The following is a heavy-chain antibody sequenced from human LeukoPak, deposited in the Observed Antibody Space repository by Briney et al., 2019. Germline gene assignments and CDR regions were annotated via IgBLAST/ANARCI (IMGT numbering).Heavy chain of an antibody. Sequence: SETLSLTCTASGYSITSAYYWGWIRQPPGKGLEWIGSFFLKGSTYYNPSLKSRVTISVDTSKNQFSLTLSSVTAADTAVYYCARVARCTSCFDVDYWGQGTLVTVSS. V-gene: IGHV4-38-2*02. CDR1: GYSITSAYY. CDR3: ARVARCTSCFDVDY. J-gene: IGHJ4*02. CDR2: FFLKGST. D-gene: IGHD2-2*01.